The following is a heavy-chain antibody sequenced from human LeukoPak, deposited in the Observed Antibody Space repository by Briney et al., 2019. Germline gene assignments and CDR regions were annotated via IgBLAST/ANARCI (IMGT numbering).Heavy chain of an antibody. J-gene: IGHJ4*02. D-gene: IGHD2-8*01. CDR2: INSDGSST. CDR3: ARGLYANYFDY. CDR1: GFTFSSYW. V-gene: IGHV3-74*01. Sequence: GGVLRLSCAASGFTFSSYWMHWVRQVPGKGLVWVSRINSDGSSTAYADSVKGRFTISRDNAKNTLSLHMNSLRADDTAVYYCARGLYANYFDYWGQGTLVPVSS.